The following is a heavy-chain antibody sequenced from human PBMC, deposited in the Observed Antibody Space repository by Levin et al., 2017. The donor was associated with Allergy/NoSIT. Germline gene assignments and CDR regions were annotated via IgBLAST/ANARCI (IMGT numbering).Heavy chain of an antibody. CDR1: GFTFSTYA. CDR3: GRDPDLLTTVVTGAFDI. J-gene: IGHJ3*02. CDR2: ILYDGDNK. V-gene: IGHV3-30-3*01. D-gene: IGHD4-23*01. Sequence: LAGGSLRLSCAASGFTFSTYAMHWVRQAPGKGLEWLALILYDGDNKYYADSVKGRFTISRDNSKNTLYLQMNSLRTEDTAVYYCGRDPDLLTTVVTGAFDIWGQGTMVTVSS.